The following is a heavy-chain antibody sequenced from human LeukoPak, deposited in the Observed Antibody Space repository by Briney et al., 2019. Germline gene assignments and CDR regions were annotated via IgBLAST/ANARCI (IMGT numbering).Heavy chain of an antibody. D-gene: IGHD5-18*01. Sequence: SETLSLTCTVSGGSIRSSYYYWGWIRQPPGKGLEWIGSIYDSGSTYYNPSLKSRVTISVDTSKNQFSLKLNSVTAADTAVYYCARPRWGLWDYDYWGQGTLVTVSS. V-gene: IGHV4-39*01. CDR2: IYDSGST. CDR3: ARPRWGLWDYDY. J-gene: IGHJ4*02. CDR1: GGSIRSSYYY.